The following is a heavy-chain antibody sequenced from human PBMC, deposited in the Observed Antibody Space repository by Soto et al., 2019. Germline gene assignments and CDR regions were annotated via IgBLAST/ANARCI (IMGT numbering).Heavy chain of an antibody. CDR2: ISSSGSAT. V-gene: IGHV3-48*03. Sequence: EVQLVESGGGLVQPGGSLRLSCATSGFTFSSFGMNWVRQAPGKGLEWVSYISSSGSATYYADSVKGRFTISRDNAENSLFLQMSSLSVDDTAVYYCAKEDGSSSYFDYWGQGTLVTVST. CDR1: GFTFSSFG. D-gene: IGHD6-6*01. J-gene: IGHJ4*02. CDR3: AKEDGSSSYFDY.